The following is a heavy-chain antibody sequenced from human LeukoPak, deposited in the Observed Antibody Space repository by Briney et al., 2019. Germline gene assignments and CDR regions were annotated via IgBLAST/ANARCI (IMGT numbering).Heavy chain of an antibody. D-gene: IGHD3-10*01. CDR2: LYSGVDT. Sequence: GGSLRLSCAASGFSVGTKYMNWVRQAPGKGLEWVSILYSGVDTYYADSVKGRFTISRDNSKNTLFLQMNSLRADDTAVYYCARVGDHYHWYFDLWGRGTRVSVSS. V-gene: IGHV3-53*01. CDR1: GFSVGTKY. CDR3: ARVGDHYHWYFDL. J-gene: IGHJ2*01.